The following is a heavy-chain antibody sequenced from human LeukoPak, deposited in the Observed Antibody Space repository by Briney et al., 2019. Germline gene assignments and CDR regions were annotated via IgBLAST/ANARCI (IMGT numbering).Heavy chain of an antibody. Sequence: ASAKVSCKASGYTFTSYGISWVRQAPGQGLEWMGWISAYNGNTNYAQKLQGRVTMTTDTSTSTAYMELRSLRSDDTAVYYCARFVHYDYVWGSYRLESPFDYWGQGTLVTVSS. D-gene: IGHD3-16*02. CDR3: ARFVHYDYVWGSYRLESPFDY. J-gene: IGHJ4*02. CDR1: GYTFTSYG. V-gene: IGHV1-18*01. CDR2: ISAYNGNT.